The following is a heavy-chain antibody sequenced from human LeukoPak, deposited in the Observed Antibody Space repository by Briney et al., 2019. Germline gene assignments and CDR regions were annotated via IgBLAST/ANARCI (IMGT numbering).Heavy chain of an antibody. J-gene: IGHJ4*02. D-gene: IGHD2-8*01. V-gene: IGHV3-74*01. CDR3: ARDRSDPAIQGYNGVYDY. Sequence: PGGSLRLSCAASGFTFISYWMHWVRQAPGKGLVWVSRINGYGSSTDFADSVKGRFTISRDNAKNTLYLQMNSLRAEDTAVYYCARDRSDPAIQGYNGVYDYWGQGTLVTVSS. CDR2: INGYGSST. CDR1: GFTFISYW.